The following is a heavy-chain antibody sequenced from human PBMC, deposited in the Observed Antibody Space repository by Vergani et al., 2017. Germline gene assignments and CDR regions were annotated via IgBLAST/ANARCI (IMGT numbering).Heavy chain of an antibody. D-gene: IGHD3-22*01. CDR3: ARSPYYYDLRLDP. CDR1: GGSISSYY. CDR2: IYYSGST. J-gene: IGHJ5*02. Sequence: QVQLQESGPGLVKPSQTLSLTCTVSGGSISSYYWSWIRQPPGKGLEWIGYIYYSGSTNYNPSLKSRVTISVDTYKNQFSLKLSSVTAADTAVYYCARSPYYYDLRLDPGGQGTLVTVSS. V-gene: IGHV4-59*01.